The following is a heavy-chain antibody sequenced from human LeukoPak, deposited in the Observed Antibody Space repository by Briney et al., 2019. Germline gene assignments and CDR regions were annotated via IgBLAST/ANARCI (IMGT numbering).Heavy chain of an antibody. CDR1: GFTFSSYS. CDR3: ARTNLNYYDSSGYGVEDY. D-gene: IGHD3-22*01. V-gene: IGHV3-21*01. Sequence: PGGSLRLSCAASGFTFSSYSMNWVRQAPGKGLEWVSSISSSSSYIYYADSVKGRFTISRDNAKNSLYLQMNSLRAEDTAVYYCARTNLNYYDSSGYGVEDYWGQGTLVTVSS. CDR2: ISSSSSYI. J-gene: IGHJ4*02.